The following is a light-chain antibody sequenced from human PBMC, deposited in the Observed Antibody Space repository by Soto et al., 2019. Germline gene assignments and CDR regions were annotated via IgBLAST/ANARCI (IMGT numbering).Light chain of an antibody. CDR1: SGDIGSYNR. Sequence: QSALTQPASVSGSPGQSITISCTGTSGDIGSYNRVSWYQQHPGKAPKLIIYEVNERPSGVPDRFSGSKSGNTASLTVSGLQPEDEAEYYCSSFVATNNLRVFGTGTKVTVL. CDR2: EVN. V-gene: IGLV2-8*01. CDR3: SSFVATNNLRV. J-gene: IGLJ1*01.